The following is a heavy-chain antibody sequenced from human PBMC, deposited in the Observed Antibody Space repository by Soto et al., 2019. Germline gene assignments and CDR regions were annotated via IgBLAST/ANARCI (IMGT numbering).Heavy chain of an antibody. Sequence: SVKVSCKTSGYIVTSWDIHWLRQAPGQGLEWMGIINPSGGTTTYAQKFQGRVTMTRDTSTSTVYMELSRLRSEDTAVYYCARGPATAPDAYWGLGTLVTVSS. CDR2: INPSGGTT. J-gene: IGHJ4*02. CDR3: ARGPATAPDAY. V-gene: IGHV1-46*01. CDR1: GYIVTSWD. D-gene: IGHD2-2*01.